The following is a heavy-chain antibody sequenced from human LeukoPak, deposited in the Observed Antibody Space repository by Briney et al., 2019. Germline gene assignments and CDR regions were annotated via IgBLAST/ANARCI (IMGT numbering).Heavy chain of an antibody. V-gene: IGHV4-34*01. CDR3: ARHQVVISRYSGSPGETFDI. J-gene: IGHJ3*02. Sequence: SETLSLTCAVYGGSFSGYYWSWIRQPPGKGLEWIGSIYYSGSTYYNPSLKSRVTISVDTSKNQFSLKLSSVTAADTAVYYCARHQVVISRYSGSPGETFDIWGQGTMVTVSS. CDR2: IYYSGST. CDR1: GGSFSGYY. D-gene: IGHD1-26*01.